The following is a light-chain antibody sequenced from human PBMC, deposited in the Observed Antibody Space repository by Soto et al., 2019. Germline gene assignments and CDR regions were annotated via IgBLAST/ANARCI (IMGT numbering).Light chain of an antibody. CDR3: QQRSNWPPLT. Sequence: EIVLTQSPATLSLSPGERATLSCRASQSVSSYLAWYQQKPGQAPRLLIYDASNRATGIPARFSGSRSGTDFTLTISSLEPEDFAVYYSQQRSNWPPLTFGGGTKVEIK. J-gene: IGKJ4*01. V-gene: IGKV3-11*01. CDR2: DAS. CDR1: QSVSSY.